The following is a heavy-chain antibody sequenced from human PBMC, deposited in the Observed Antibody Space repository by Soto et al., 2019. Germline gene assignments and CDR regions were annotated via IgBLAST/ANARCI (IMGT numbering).Heavy chain of an antibody. CDR1: GFIVSDTY. V-gene: IGHV3-66*01. J-gene: IGHJ3*02. D-gene: IGHD2-15*01. Sequence: GGSLRLSCTASGFIVSDTYMNWVRQAPGKGLEWVSVISNRGDTHYADSVRGRFSLSRDIADNTLHLQMNNLRVEDTAVYYCAREPRYCRGGSCSITGDAFDIWGQGTMVTV. CDR2: ISNRGDT. CDR3: AREPRYCRGGSCSITGDAFDI.